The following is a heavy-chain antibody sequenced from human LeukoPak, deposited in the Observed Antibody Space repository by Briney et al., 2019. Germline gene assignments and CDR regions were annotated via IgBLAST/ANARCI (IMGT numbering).Heavy chain of an antibody. CDR1: GFTFSSYG. CDR3: AKDLAVVGAPDY. Sequence: GGSLRLSCAASGFTFSSYGMHWVRQAPGKGLEWVAVIWYDGSNKYYADSVKGRFTISRDNSKNTLYLQMNSLRAEDTAVYYCAKDLAVVGAPDYWGQGTLVTVSS. V-gene: IGHV3-30*02. CDR2: IWYDGSNK. D-gene: IGHD1-26*01. J-gene: IGHJ4*02.